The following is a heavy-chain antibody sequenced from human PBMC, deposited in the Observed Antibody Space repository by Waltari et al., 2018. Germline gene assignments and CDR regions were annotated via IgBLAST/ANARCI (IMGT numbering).Heavy chain of an antibody. CDR3: ARAGLLGAFDV. D-gene: IGHD2-15*01. CDR1: GVTLSRSG. Sequence: EVQLVESGGGLVPPGGSLRLSCAASGVTLSRSGIHWVRQSPGKGIMWVSRINNDGSSTVYADSVKGRFTISRDDAKNTVSLQMNNLSAEDTALYYCARAGLLGAFDVWGQGTMVTVSS. CDR2: INNDGSST. J-gene: IGHJ3*01. V-gene: IGHV3-74*03.